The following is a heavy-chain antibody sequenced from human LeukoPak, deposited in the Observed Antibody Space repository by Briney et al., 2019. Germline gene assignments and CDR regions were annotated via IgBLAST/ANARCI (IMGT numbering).Heavy chain of an antibody. CDR1: GFSVTINH. CDR2: IYTGGTT. D-gene: IGHD6-6*01. V-gene: IGHV3-66*01. J-gene: IGHJ4*02. Sequence: GGSLRLSCAASGFSVTINHINWVRQAPGKGLEWVSIIYTGGTTHYADSLNDRFTISRDDSINTLYLQMNSLRAEDTAVYYCARDSSSYYFDYWGQGNLVTVSS. CDR3: ARDSSSYYFDY.